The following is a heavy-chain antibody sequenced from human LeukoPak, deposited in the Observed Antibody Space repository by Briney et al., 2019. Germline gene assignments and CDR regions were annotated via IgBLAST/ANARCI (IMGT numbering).Heavy chain of an antibody. CDR2: IDSSTRTI. V-gene: IGHV3-48*04. D-gene: IGHD3-16*01. Sequence: PGGSLRPSCAASGFTFSSYSMNWVRQAPGKGLEWVSFIDSSTRTIFYADSVKGRFTISRDNAKNSLFLQMNSLRAEDTAVYYCARRVPSQVITDYFDYWGQGALVTVSS. J-gene: IGHJ4*02. CDR3: ARRVPSQVITDYFDY. CDR1: GFTFSSYS.